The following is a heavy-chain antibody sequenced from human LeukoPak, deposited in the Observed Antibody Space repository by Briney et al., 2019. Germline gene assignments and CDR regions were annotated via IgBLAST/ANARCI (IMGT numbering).Heavy chain of an antibody. J-gene: IGHJ3*02. CDR1: GGSISSYY. D-gene: IGHD3-22*01. CDR2: IYYSGST. Sequence: SETLSLTCTVSGGSISSYYWNWIRQPPGKGLEWIGYIYYSGSTNYNPSLKSRVTISVDTSKNQFSLKLSSVTAADTAVYYCARDAYYYDSDQRGAFDIWGQGTMVTVSS. V-gene: IGHV4-59*01. CDR3: ARDAYYYDSDQRGAFDI.